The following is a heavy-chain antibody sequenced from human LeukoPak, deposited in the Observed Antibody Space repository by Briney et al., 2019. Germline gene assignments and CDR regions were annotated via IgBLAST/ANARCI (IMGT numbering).Heavy chain of an antibody. D-gene: IGHD2-2*02. CDR3: ARGKYQLLYHFDY. CDR2: INPNSGGT. Sequence: GASVKVSCKASGYTFTGYYMHWVRQAPGQGLEWMGWINPNSGGTNYAQKFQGRVTMTRDASISTAYMELSMLRSDDTAVYYCARGKYQLLYHFDYWGQGTLVTVSS. J-gene: IGHJ4*02. CDR1: GYTFTGYY. V-gene: IGHV1-2*02.